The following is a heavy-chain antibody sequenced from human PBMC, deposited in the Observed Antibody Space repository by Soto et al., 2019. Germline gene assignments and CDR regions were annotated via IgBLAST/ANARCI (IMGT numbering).Heavy chain of an antibody. Sequence: EVQLVGSGGGLVQPGGSLRLSCATSGFILSDCAMNWVRQAPGKGLEWVSYISSSSSVIDYADSVKGRFTVSRDNARNSLYVQTNGQRAEDTAVYYCGSYLSRGSNWYYDMDVWGKGTTVTVSS. CDR3: GSYLSRGSNWYYDMDV. CDR2: ISSSSSVI. V-gene: IGHV3-48*01. J-gene: IGHJ6*03. D-gene: IGHD7-27*01. CDR1: GFILSDCA.